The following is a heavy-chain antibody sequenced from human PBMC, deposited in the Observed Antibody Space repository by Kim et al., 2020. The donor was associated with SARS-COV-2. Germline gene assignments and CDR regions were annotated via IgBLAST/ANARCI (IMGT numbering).Heavy chain of an antibody. J-gene: IGHJ4*02. CDR2: ISSSGSTI. CDR1: GFTFSSYE. D-gene: IGHD3-10*01. Sequence: GGSLRLSCAASGFTFSSYEMNWVRQAPGKGLEWVSYISSSGSTIYYADSVKGRFTISRDNAKNSLYLQMNSLRAEDTAVYYCARGEQLGLLPEYWGQGTLVTVSS. V-gene: IGHV3-48*03. CDR3: ARGEQLGLLPEY.